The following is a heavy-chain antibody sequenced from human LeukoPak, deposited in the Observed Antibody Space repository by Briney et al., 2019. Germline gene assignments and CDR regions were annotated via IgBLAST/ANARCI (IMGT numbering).Heavy chain of an antibody. Sequence: GGSLRLSCAASGFTFSSHWMHWVRQAPGKGLVWVSRINGDGSNTTYADSVKGRFTISRDNSKNTLYLQMNSLRAEDTAVYYCAKSSNPTPLIVVVPAAHPYYYGMDVWGQGTTVTVSS. D-gene: IGHD2-2*01. CDR3: AKSSNPTPLIVVVPAAHPYYYGMDV. CDR1: GFTFSSHW. CDR2: INGDGSNT. V-gene: IGHV3-74*03. J-gene: IGHJ6*02.